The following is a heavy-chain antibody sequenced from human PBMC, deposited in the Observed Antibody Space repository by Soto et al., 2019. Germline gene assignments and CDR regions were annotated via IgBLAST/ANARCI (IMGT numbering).Heavy chain of an antibody. Sequence: QVQLVESGGGVVQPGRSLRLSCAASGFTFSSYAMHWVRQAPGKGLEWVAVISYDGSNKYYADSVKGRFTISRGNSKNTLYLQMNSLRAEDTAVYYCARDQVQLWTNFAYWGQGTLVTVSS. CDR1: GFTFSSYA. CDR3: ARDQVQLWTNFAY. CDR2: ISYDGSNK. V-gene: IGHV3-30-3*01. J-gene: IGHJ4*02. D-gene: IGHD5-18*01.